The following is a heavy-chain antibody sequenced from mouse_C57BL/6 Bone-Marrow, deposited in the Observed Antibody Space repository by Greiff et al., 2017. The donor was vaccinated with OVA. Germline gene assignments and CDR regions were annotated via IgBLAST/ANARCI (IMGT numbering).Heavy chain of an antibody. J-gene: IGHJ3*01. D-gene: IGHD4-1*01. Sequence: QVQLKESGPELVKPGASVKISCKASGYAFSSSWMNWVKQRPGKGLEWIGRIYPGDGDTNYNGKFKGKATLTADKSSSTAYMQLSSLTYEDSAVYYCARDWDGAYWGQGTLVTVSA. CDR3: ARDWDGAY. CDR2: IYPGDGDT. V-gene: IGHV1-82*01. CDR1: GYAFSSSW.